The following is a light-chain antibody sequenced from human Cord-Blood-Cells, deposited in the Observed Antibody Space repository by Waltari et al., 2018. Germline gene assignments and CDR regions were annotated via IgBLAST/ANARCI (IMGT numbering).Light chain of an antibody. J-gene: IGLJ2*01. CDR2: STS. CDR1: TGAGTCCYC. Sequence: TVVTQEPSLTASPGGTVTLTCAASTGAGTCCYCPNRRHQKPGQVPRALIYSTSNKHAWTPARCSGSLLWGKAALTRSGVQPEDEAEYYCLLYYGGAQPFFGGGTKLTVL. V-gene: IGLV7-43*01. CDR3: LLYYGGAQPF.